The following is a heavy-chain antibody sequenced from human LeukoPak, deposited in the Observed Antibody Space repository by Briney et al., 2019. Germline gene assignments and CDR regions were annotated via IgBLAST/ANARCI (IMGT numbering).Heavy chain of an antibody. CDR2: INHSGST. D-gene: IGHD3-10*01. J-gene: IGHJ4*02. V-gene: IGHV4-34*01. Sequence: SETLSLTCAVYGGSFSGYYWSWIRQPPGKGLEWIGEINHSGSTNYNPSLKSRFTILVDTSKNQFSLKLSSVTAADTAVYYCARGLPTMVRGVIITGRGVLVDYWGQGTLVTVSS. CDR3: ARGLPTMVRGVIITGRGVLVDY. CDR1: GGSFSGYY.